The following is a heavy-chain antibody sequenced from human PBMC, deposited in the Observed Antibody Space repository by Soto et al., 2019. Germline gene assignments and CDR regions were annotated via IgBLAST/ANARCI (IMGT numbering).Heavy chain of an antibody. CDR3: ARDPGFGFGYSYAFAMDV. J-gene: IGHJ6*02. Sequence: QVQLVQSGAEVKKPGASVKVSCKASGYTFSNYGISWVRQGPGQGLEWMGWISGYNGNTHYEEKVQYRIKMTTDTSTSTTYLELRSLRSDDTAVYFCARDPGFGFGYSYAFAMDVWGQGTTVTVSS. D-gene: IGHD5-18*01. V-gene: IGHV1-18*01. CDR1: GYTFSNYG. CDR2: ISGYNGNT.